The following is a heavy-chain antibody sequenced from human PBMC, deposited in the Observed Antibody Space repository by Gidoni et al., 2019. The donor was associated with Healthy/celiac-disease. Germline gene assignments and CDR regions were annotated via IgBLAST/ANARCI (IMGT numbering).Heavy chain of an antibody. D-gene: IGHD2-15*01. J-gene: IGHJ3*02. CDR1: GFTFSSYA. Sequence: EVQLLASGGGLVQPGGSLRPSWAASGFTFSSYALSWVRQAPGKGLEWVSAISGSGGSTYYADSVKGRFTISRDNSKNTLYLQMNSLRAEDTAVYYCAKESRGGVTFDIWGQGTMVTVSS. CDR2: ISGSGGST. CDR3: AKESRGGVTFDI. V-gene: IGHV3-23*01.